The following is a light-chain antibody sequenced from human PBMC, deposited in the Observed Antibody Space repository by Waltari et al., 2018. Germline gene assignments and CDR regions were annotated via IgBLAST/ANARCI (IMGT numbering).Light chain of an antibody. CDR2: ANY. CDR1: TSNIGTNT. Sequence: QSVLTQPPSTSGTPGQTVTISCSGSTSNIGTNTVTWYQLLPGTAPKTVIFANYPRPSGVPDRFSASKSGTSASLVISGLQSEDEADYFCATWDDSLSGRVFGGGTKVTVL. CDR3: ATWDDSLSGRV. J-gene: IGLJ3*02. V-gene: IGLV1-44*01.